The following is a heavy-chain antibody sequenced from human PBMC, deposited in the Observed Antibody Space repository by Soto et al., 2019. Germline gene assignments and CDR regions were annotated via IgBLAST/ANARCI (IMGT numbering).Heavy chain of an antibody. J-gene: IGHJ4*02. V-gene: IGHV1-69*08. CDR2: IIPILGIA. Sequence: QVQLVQSGAEVKKPGSSVKVSCKASGGTFSSYTISWVRQAPGQGLEWMGRIIPILGIANYAQKFQGRVTITADKSTSTAYMELSSLSSEDTAVYYCARDQIAVAGRFDYWGQGTLVTVSS. D-gene: IGHD6-19*01. CDR3: ARDQIAVAGRFDY. CDR1: GGTFSSYT.